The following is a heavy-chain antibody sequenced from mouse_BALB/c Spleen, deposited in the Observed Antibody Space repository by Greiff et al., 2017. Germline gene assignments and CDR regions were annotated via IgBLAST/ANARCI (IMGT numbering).Heavy chain of an antibody. CDR3: ARGGYGYEGWFAY. CDR2: INPYNGAT. V-gene: IGHV1-31*01. J-gene: IGHJ3*01. Sequence: VQLKQSGPELVKPGASVKISCKASGYSFTGYYMHWVKQSHVKSLEWIGRINPYNGATSYNQNFKDKASLTVDKSSSTAYMELHSLTSEDSAVYYCARGGYGYEGWFAYWGQGTLVTVSA. CDR1: GYSFTGYY. D-gene: IGHD2-2*01.